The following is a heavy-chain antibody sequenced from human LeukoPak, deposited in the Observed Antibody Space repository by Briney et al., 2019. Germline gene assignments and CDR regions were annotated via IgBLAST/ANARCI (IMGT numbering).Heavy chain of an antibody. CDR2: IYESGQTT. D-gene: IGHD2-21*01. CDR3: AKDLYVDVRWGSAFDI. CDR1: GFTFSSHA. V-gene: IGHV3-23*01. Sequence: GGSLRLSCVGSGFTFSSHAMSWVRQAPEKGLEWVSGIYESGQTTHYADSVKGRFTISRDNSKNTLYLQMNSLRAEDAAVYYCAKDLYVDVRWGSAFDIWGQGTVVTVSS. J-gene: IGHJ3*02.